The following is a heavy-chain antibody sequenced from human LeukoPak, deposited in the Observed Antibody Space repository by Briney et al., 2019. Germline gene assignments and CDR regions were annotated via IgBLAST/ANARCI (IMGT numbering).Heavy chain of an antibody. CDR1: GFTFSSYS. Sequence: PGGSLRLSCAASGFTFSSYSMNWVRQAPGKGLEWVSYISSSSSTIYYADSVKGRFTISRDNVNNSLYLQMNSLRAEDTAVYYCARDRKYSSGWYYFDYWGQGTLVTVSS. V-gene: IGHV3-48*01. CDR3: ARDRKYSSGWYYFDY. D-gene: IGHD6-19*01. CDR2: ISSSSSTI. J-gene: IGHJ4*02.